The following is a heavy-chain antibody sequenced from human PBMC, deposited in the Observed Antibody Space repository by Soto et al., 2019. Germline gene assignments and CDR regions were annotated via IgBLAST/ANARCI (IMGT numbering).Heavy chain of an antibody. Sequence: QVQLQESGPGLVKPSETLSLTCTVSGGSISSYYWSWIRQPPGKGLEWIGYIYYSGSTNYNPSLKSRVTISVDTAKNQFSLKLSSVTAADTAVYYCALNKGYGDPTFHYYGMDVWGQGTTVTVSS. V-gene: IGHV4-59*01. CDR3: ALNKGYGDPTFHYYGMDV. J-gene: IGHJ6*02. D-gene: IGHD4-17*01. CDR2: IYYSGST. CDR1: GGSISSYY.